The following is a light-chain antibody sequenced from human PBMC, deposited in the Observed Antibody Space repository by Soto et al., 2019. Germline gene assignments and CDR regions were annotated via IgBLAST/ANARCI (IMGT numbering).Light chain of an antibody. V-gene: IGLV2-14*01. CDR2: EVS. J-gene: IGLJ3*02. CDR1: SSYVGGYNY. Sequence: QSVLTQPASVSGSPGQSITISCTGTSSYVGGYNYVSWYQQYPGKAPKLIIYEVSSRPSGVSDRFSGSKSDNIASLSISGLQPGDEADYYCSSYTIRSHWVFGGGTKLTVL. CDR3: SSYTIRSHWV.